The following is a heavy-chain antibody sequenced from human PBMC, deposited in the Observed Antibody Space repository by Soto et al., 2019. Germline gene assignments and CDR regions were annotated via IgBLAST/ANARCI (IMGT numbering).Heavy chain of an antibody. CDR2: IRSKANSYAT. V-gene: IGHV3-73*02. J-gene: IGHJ6*02. CDR1: GFTFSGSA. CDR3: TRLIERGSYRFYYYGMDV. D-gene: IGHD3-16*02. Sequence: EVQLVESGGGLVQPGGSLKLSCAASGFTFSGSAMHWVRQASGKGLEWVGRIRSKANSYATAYAASVKGRFTISRDDSKNTAYLQMNSLKTEDTAVYYCTRLIERGSYRFYYYGMDVWGQGTTVTVSS.